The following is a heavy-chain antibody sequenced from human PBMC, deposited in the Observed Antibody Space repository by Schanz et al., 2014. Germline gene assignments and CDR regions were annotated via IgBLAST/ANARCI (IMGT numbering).Heavy chain of an antibody. Sequence: EVQLVESGGGLVQPGGSLRLSCAASGFTFSRNAMNWVRQAPGKGLEWVSYITASGDYMHYADSVKGRFTISRDNARTSLYLQMINLIVDDTAVYYCARGPDYGSGSYSSYWGQGTLVTVSS. D-gene: IGHD3-10*01. CDR2: ITASGDYM. CDR1: GFTFSRNA. CDR3: ARGPDYGSGSYSSY. J-gene: IGHJ4*02. V-gene: IGHV3-21*05.